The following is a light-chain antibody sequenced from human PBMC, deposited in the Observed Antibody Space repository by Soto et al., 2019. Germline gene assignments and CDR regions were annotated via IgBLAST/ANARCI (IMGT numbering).Light chain of an antibody. J-gene: IGKJ5*01. CDR3: QQRFDWPKIT. Sequence: EVLLTQSPATLSLSPGERSTVSCSAIQDITSNYLAWYQQRPGQAPRLLIYGASSKATDIPDRFSGSGSGTDFTLTISSLEPEDFGVFYCQQRFDWPKITFGQGTRLEIK. V-gene: IGKV3D-20*02. CDR1: QDITSNY. CDR2: GAS.